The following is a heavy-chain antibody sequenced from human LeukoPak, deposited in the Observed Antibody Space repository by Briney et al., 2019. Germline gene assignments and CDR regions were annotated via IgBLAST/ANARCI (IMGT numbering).Heavy chain of an antibody. J-gene: IGHJ4*02. V-gene: IGHV1-69*05. CDR1: GATFSSYA. CDR3: ARDHCSGDSCYFFDY. D-gene: IGHD2-15*01. Sequence: GASVKVSCKASGATFSSYAISWVRQAPGQGLEWMGGIIPIFGTVNYAQKFQGRVTITTDESTSTAYMELSSLRSEDTAIYYCARDHCSGDSCYFFDYWGQGTLVTVSS. CDR2: IIPIFGTV.